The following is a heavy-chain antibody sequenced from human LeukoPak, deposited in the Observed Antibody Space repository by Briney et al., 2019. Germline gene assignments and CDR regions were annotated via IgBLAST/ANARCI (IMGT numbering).Heavy chain of an antibody. J-gene: IGHJ6*02. CDR2: ISGSGGST. V-gene: IGHV3-23*01. Sequence: GGSLRLSCAASGFTFSSYAMSWVRQAPGKGLEWVSAISGSGGSTYYADSVKGRFTISRDNSKKTLYLQMNSLRVEDTAVYYCAGAQDYYDILTGYLDVWGQGTTVTVPS. D-gene: IGHD3-9*01. CDR3: AGAQDYYDILTGYLDV. CDR1: GFTFSSYA.